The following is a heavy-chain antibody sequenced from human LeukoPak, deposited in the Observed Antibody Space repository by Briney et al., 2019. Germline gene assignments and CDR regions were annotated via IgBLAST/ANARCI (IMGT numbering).Heavy chain of an antibody. CDR3: ARDLGSYYGMDV. Sequence: ASVKVSCKASGGTFSSYTISWVRQAPGQGLEWMGRIIPILGIANYAQKSQGRVTITADKSTSTAYMELSSLRSEDTAVYYCARDLGSYYGMDVWGQGTTVTVSS. CDR1: GGTFSSYT. V-gene: IGHV1-69*04. J-gene: IGHJ6*02. D-gene: IGHD6-25*01. CDR2: IIPILGIA.